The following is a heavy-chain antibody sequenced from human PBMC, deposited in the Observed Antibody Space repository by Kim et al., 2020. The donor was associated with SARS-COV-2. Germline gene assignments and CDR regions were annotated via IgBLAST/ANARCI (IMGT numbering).Heavy chain of an antibody. CDR2: ISSNGGST. Sequence: GGSLRLSCSASGFTFSSYAMHWVRQAPGKGLEYVSAISSNGGSTYYADSVKGRFTISRDNSKNTLYLQMSSLRAEDTAVYYCVKDILLWFGELFPYYYYGMDVWGQGTTVTVSS. J-gene: IGHJ6*02. CDR1: GFTFSSYA. D-gene: IGHD3-10*01. V-gene: IGHV3-64D*06. CDR3: VKDILLWFGELFPYYYYGMDV.